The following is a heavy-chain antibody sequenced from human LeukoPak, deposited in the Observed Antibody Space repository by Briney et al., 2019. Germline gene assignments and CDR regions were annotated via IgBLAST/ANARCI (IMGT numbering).Heavy chain of an antibody. CDR1: GFTFSSYE. CDR3: ARLPIYASPDY. CDR2: ISSSGSTI. D-gene: IGHD5/OR15-5a*01. Sequence: PGGSLRLSCAASGFTFSSYEMNWVRQAPGKGLEWVSYISSSGSTIYYADSVKGRFTISRDNAKNSLYLQMNSLRAEDTAVYYCARLPIYASPDYWGQETLVPVSS. V-gene: IGHV3-48*03. J-gene: IGHJ4*02.